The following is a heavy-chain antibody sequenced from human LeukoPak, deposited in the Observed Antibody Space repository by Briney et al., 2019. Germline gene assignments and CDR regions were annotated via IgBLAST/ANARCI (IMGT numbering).Heavy chain of an antibody. CDR3: AREYSGSYNY. CDR1: GGSISSYY. D-gene: IGHD1-26*01. J-gene: IGHJ4*02. V-gene: IGHV4-59*01. CDR2: IYYSGST. Sequence: SETLSLTCTVSGGSISSYYWSSIRQPPGKGLEWIGYIYYSGSTNYNPSLKSRVTISVDTSRNQFSLKLSSVTAADTAVYYCAREYSGSYNYWGQGTLVTVSS.